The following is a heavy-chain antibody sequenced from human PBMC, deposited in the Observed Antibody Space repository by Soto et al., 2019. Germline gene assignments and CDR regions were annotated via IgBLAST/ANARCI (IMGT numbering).Heavy chain of an antibody. D-gene: IGHD3-22*01. CDR3: ARDRRIYYYDSSGYYSYYYYGMDV. CDR2: IYYSGST. V-gene: IGHV4-61*01. Sequence: QVQLQESGPGLVKPSETLSLTCTVSGGSVSSGSYYWSWIRQPPGKGLEWIGYIYYSGSTNYNPSLKSRVTISVDTSKNQFSLKLSSVTAADTAVYYCARDRRIYYYDSSGYYSYYYYGMDVWGQGTTVTVSS. CDR1: GGSVSSGSYY. J-gene: IGHJ6*02.